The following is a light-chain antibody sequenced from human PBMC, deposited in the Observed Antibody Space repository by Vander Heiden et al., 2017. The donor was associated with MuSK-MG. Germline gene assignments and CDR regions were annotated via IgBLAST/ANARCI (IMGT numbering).Light chain of an antibody. CDR2: GAS. Sequence: EIVLTQFPGTLSLSPGEGATLSCRASQNIRSSYLAWYQQMPGQAPRLLLYGASIRATGIPERFSGIGSGTDFTLTISRLEPEDFALYYCQLCDSTRFTFGHGTKVXIK. CDR3: QLCDSTRFT. CDR1: QNIRSSY. J-gene: IGKJ3*01. V-gene: IGKV3-20*01.